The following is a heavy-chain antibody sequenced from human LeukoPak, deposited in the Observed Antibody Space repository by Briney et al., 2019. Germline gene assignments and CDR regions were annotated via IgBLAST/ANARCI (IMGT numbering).Heavy chain of an antibody. J-gene: IGHJ4*02. Sequence: PGRSLRLSCAASGFAFSSYAMHWVRQAPGKGLEWVAVISYDGSNKYYADSVKGRFTISRDNSKNTLYLQMNSLRAEDTAVYYCAKDWGYCSSTSCYTKWDYWGQGTLVTVSS. D-gene: IGHD2-2*02. CDR2: ISYDGSNK. V-gene: IGHV3-30-3*01. CDR1: GFAFSSYA. CDR3: AKDWGYCSSTSCYTKWDY.